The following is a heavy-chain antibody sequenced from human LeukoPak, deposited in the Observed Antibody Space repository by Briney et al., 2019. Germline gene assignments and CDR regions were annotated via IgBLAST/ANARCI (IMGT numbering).Heavy chain of an antibody. V-gene: IGHV4-59*08. CDR2: IYYSEST. D-gene: IGHD6-19*01. CDR3: ARRNGSGWLWWFDP. J-gene: IGHJ5*02. CDR1: GAPISIFY. Sequence: PSETLSLTCTVPGAPISIFYWSWIRQPRGKGLAWIGYIYYSESTNYNPSLKSRVTISVDTSKNQYSLKLSSVTAADAAVYYCARRNGSGWLWWFDPWGQGTLVTDSS.